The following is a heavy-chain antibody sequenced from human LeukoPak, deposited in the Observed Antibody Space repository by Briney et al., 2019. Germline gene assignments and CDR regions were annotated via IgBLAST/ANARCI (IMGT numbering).Heavy chain of an antibody. CDR2: INPKSGGT. CDR1: RHTFTDYY. Sequence: ASVKVSCKPSRHTFTDYYIHWVRQAPGQGLEWMGWINPKSGGTKFAQKFQGRVTMTRDTSISTVYMEMSRLRPDDTAMYYCAGLSNVAARPGWFDPWGQGTLVTVSS. J-gene: IGHJ5*02. D-gene: IGHD6-6*01. V-gene: IGHV1-2*02. CDR3: AGLSNVAARPGWFDP.